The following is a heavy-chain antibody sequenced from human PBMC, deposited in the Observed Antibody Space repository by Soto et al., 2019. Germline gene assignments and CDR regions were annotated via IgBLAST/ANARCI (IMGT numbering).Heavy chain of an antibody. Sequence: EVQLVESGGGLVQPGGSLRLSCAASGFTFSDYWMHWVRQAPGKGLVWVSRLNSGGSSTNYADSVKGRFTISRDNAKNTVHLQMNRPRAEDTAVYYCTRGARGEWYLDLWGRGTLVTVSS. D-gene: IGHD3-16*01. CDR3: TRGARGEWYLDL. J-gene: IGHJ2*01. CDR1: GFTFSDYW. CDR2: LNSGGSST. V-gene: IGHV3-74*01.